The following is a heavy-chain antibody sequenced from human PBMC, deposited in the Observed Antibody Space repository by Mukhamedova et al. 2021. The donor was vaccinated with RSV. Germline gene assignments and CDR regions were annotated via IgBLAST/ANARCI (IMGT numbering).Heavy chain of an antibody. V-gene: IGHV3-23*01. Sequence: FAMSWVRQAPGKGLEWVSVISGSGGSTFYADSVKGRFTISRDNSKNTVNLQMNSLRVDDTAAYYGAKGDTNNWYDSWGQGTLVT. D-gene: IGHD3-16*01. J-gene: IGHJ5*01. CDR3: AKGDTNNWYDS. CDR2: ISGSGGST. CDR1: FA.